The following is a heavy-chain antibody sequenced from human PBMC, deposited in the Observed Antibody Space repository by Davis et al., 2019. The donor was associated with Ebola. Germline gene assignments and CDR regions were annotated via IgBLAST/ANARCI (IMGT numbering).Heavy chain of an antibody. D-gene: IGHD3-9*01. CDR1: GYTFTSYA. CDR2: IIPIFGTA. V-gene: IGHV1-69*13. Sequence: SVKVSCKASGYTFTSYAISWVRQAPGQGLEWMGGIIPIFGTANYAQKFQGRVTIPADESTSTAYMELSSLRSEDTAVYYCARDLRRSSYDILTGYPGYWGQGTLVTVSS. CDR3: ARDLRRSSYDILTGYPGY. J-gene: IGHJ4*02.